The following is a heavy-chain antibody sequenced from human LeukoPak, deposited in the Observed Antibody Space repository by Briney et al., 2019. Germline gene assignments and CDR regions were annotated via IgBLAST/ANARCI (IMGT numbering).Heavy chain of an antibody. CDR2: ISYDGSNK. J-gene: IGHJ4*02. D-gene: IGHD1-26*01. CDR1: GFTFSSYA. V-gene: IGHV3-30-3*01. CDR3: AKDRRPYTGRDYYFDY. Sequence: GGSLRLSCAASGFTFSSYAMHWVRQAPGKGLEWVAVISYDGSNKYYADSVKGRFTISRDNSKNTLYLQMNSLRAEDTAVYYCAKDRRPYTGRDYYFDYWGQGTLVTVSS.